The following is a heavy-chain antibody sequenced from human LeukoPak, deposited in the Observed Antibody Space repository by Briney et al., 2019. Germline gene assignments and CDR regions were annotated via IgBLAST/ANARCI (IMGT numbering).Heavy chain of an antibody. J-gene: IGHJ4*02. CDR1: GFTFDDYA. Sequence: GGSLRLSCAASGFTFDDYAMHWVRQAPGKGLEWVSGISWNSGSIGYADSVKGRFTISRDNAKNSLYLQMNSLRAEDTALYYCAKGVSHDSNWNYFHYWGQGTLVAVSS. CDR3: AKGVSHDSNWNYFHY. V-gene: IGHV3-9*01. D-gene: IGHD1-1*01. CDR2: ISWNSGSI.